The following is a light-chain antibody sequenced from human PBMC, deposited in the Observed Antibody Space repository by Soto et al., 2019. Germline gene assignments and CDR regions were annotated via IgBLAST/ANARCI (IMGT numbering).Light chain of an antibody. V-gene: IGLV1-40*01. Sequence: QAVVTQPPSVFGAPGQRVTIPCTGSSSNIGAGYRVRWYQQVPGTAPKVLIYNNSNRPSGVPARFSGSKSGTSASLAISGLQAEDEADYYCQSYDTSLSAVVFGGGTKVTVL. CDR1: SSNIGAGYR. CDR2: NNS. J-gene: IGLJ3*02. CDR3: QSYDTSLSAVV.